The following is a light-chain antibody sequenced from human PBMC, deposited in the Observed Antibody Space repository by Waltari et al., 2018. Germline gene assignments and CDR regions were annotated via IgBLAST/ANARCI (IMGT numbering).Light chain of an antibody. J-gene: IGKJ2*03. V-gene: IGKV3-11*01. CDR2: GAS. CDR3: QQRIDSFS. Sequence: EIVLTQSPATLSLSPGERATLSCRASQSLSNLLAWYQQKPGQAPRLLLYGASNRATDTPARFSGSGSGTDFTLTISSLGPEDFAVYYCQQRIDSFSFGQGTKLQIK. CDR1: QSLSNL.